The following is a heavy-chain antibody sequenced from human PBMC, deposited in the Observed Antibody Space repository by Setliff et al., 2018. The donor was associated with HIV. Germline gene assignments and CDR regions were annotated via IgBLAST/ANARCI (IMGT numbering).Heavy chain of an antibody. V-gene: IGHV4-4*08. CDR1: GGSMSGYY. J-gene: IGHJ5*02. CDR3: ARHGSNWFDP. D-gene: IGHD3-10*01. CDR2: IYATGAT. Sequence: SETLSLTCGVSGGSMSGYYWTWIRQPAGKGLEWIGYIYATGATYYNPSLKSRVTLSVDTSNNQFSLKLSSVTAADTAVYYCARHGSNWFDPWGQGTQVTVSS.